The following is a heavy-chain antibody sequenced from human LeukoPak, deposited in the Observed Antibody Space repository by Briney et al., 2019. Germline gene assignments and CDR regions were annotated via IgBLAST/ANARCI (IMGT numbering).Heavy chain of an antibody. CDR1: GGSFSRYY. D-gene: IGHD1-1*01. J-gene: IGHJ4*02. V-gene: IGHV4-34*01. CDR2: INHSGST. CDR3: ARDTTGTTY. Sequence: SETLSLTCAVYGGSFSRYYWSWIRQPPGKGLEWIGEINHSGSTNYNPSLKSRVTISVDMSKNQFSLKLTSVTAADTAVYYCARDTTGTTYWGQGTLVTVSS.